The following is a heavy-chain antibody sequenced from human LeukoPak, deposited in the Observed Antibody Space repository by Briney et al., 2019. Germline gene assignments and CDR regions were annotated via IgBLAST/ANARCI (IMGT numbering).Heavy chain of an antibody. J-gene: IGHJ3*02. V-gene: IGHV3-7*01. Sequence: GGSLRLSCAASGFTFSSYWMTWVRQAPGKGLEWVANTKQDGSEKYYVDSVKGRFTISRDNSKNTLYLQMNSLRAEDTAVYYCAKKTIVGATVDAFEIWGQGTMVTVSS. D-gene: IGHD1-26*01. CDR1: GFTFSSYW. CDR2: TKQDGSEK. CDR3: AKKTIVGATVDAFEI.